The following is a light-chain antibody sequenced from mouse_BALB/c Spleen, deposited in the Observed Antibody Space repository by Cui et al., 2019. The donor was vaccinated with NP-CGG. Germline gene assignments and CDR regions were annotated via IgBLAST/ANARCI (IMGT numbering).Light chain of an antibody. Sequence: QAVVTQESALTTSPGETVTLTCRSSTGAVTTSNYANWVQEKPGHLFTGLIGGTNNRAPGVPARFSGSLIGDKAALTITGAQTEDEAIYFCALWYSSHWVFGGGTKLTVL. CDR1: TGAVTTSNY. J-gene: IGLJ1*01. CDR2: GTN. V-gene: IGLV1*01. CDR3: ALWYSSHWV.